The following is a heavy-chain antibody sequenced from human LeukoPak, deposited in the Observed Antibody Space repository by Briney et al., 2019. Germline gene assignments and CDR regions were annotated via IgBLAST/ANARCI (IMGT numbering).Heavy chain of an antibody. Sequence: SETLSLTCTVSGASIRSYYWNWIRQPAGKGLEWIGRIYTTGSTNYNPSLKSRVTMSVDTSKNQFSLKLSSVTAADTAVYYCARGTTIWIDPWGQGTLVTVSS. CDR2: IYTTGST. CDR3: ARGTTIWIDP. CDR1: GASIRSYY. V-gene: IGHV4-4*07. J-gene: IGHJ5*02. D-gene: IGHD1-14*01.